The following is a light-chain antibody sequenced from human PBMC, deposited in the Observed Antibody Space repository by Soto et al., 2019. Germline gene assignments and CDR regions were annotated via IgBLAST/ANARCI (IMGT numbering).Light chain of an antibody. Sequence: DIVMTQSPDSLALSLGEGATINCKSSQSVLYSSNKKNFLAWYQHKSGQPPKLLFYWASTRQSGVPDRFSASVSGTDFTLTISSLQAEDVALYYCQQYYSSPYTLGQGTKLEIK. CDR2: WAS. CDR1: QSVLYSSNKKNF. CDR3: QQYYSSPYT. V-gene: IGKV4-1*01. J-gene: IGKJ2*01.